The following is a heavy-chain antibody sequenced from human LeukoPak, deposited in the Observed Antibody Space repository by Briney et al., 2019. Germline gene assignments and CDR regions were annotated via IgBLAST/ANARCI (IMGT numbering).Heavy chain of an antibody. J-gene: IGHJ5*02. D-gene: IGHD3-10*01. CDR2: ISSSSNYI. CDR3: ARSGSGRGNWFDP. Sequence: GGSLRLSCAASGFTFSTYSMNWVRQAPGRGLEWVSSISSSSNYIYYADSMKGRFTISRDNAKNSLYLQMNSLRAEDTAVYYCARSGSGRGNWFDPWGQGTLVTVSS. CDR1: GFTFSTYS. V-gene: IGHV3-21*01.